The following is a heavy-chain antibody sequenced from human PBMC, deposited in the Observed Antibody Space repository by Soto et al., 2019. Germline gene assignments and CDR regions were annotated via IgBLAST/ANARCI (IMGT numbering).Heavy chain of an antibody. D-gene: IGHD1-7*01. Sequence: EVQLVESGGGLVKPGGSLRLSCAVSGFTFSNYNMNWVRQAPGKGLEWGSSISSRSSYIYYADSVKGRFTISRDNAKNSLYLQRNILSADDTALYYCARDPLELELDYWGQGTLVTVSS. CDR1: GFTFSNYN. J-gene: IGHJ4*02. V-gene: IGHV3-21*01. CDR3: ARDPLELELDY. CDR2: ISSRSSYI.